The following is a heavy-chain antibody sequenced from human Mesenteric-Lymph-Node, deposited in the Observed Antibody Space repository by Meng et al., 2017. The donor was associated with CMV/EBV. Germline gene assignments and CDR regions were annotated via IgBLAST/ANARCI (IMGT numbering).Heavy chain of an antibody. CDR1: GDSISNSTYY. CDR2: VHHSGTT. J-gene: IGHJ4*02. V-gene: IGHV4-39*01. D-gene: IGHD3-22*01. CDR3: ARRGNYDSDYSEY. Sequence: QLQLQESGPGLVKPSETLSLSCIVFGDSISNSTYYWTWIRQPPGKGLEWIGSVHHSGTTYYNPSLKGRLTISVDTSANLFSLRLTTVTAADTATYYCARRGNYDSDYSEYWGQGTLVTVSS.